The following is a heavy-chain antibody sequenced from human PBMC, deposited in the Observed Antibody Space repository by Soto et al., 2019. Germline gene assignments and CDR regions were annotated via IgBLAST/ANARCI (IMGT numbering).Heavy chain of an antibody. CDR1: GGTLNSYT. V-gene: IGHV1-69*01. CDR3: SISNSFGRGDF. J-gene: IGHJ4*02. Sequence: QVQLVQSGAEVKKPGSSVRVSCKASGGTLNSYTISWVRQAPGQGLEWTGGIIPVFGTTDYAQKFQGRVTITADQSTGTAYLDPFSLRSEDTAIYYCSISNSFGRGDFWGQGTLVTVSS. CDR2: IIPVFGTT. D-gene: IGHD7-27*01.